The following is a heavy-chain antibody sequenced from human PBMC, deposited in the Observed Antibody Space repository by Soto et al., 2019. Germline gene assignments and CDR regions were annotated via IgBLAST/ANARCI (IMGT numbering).Heavy chain of an antibody. D-gene: IGHD3-10*01. V-gene: IGHV3-53*01. CDR2: IFSSGES. J-gene: IGHJ4*02. CDR1: GFTVSSTY. CDR3: ARGGIGMVRTFDH. Sequence: HPGGSLRLSCAASGFTVSSTYMSWVRQAPGKGLEWVSIIFSSGESFYADSVKGRFTISRDSSDNTVYLQMNSLKAEDTAVYYCARGGIGMVRTFDHWGQGTLVTVPQ.